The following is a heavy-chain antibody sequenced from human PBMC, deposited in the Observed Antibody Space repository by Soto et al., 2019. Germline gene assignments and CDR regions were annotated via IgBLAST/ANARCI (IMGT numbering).Heavy chain of an antibody. CDR1: GFTFSSYG. Sequence: QVQLVESGGGVVQPGRSLRLSCAASGFTFSSYGMHWVRQATGKGLEWVAVIWYDGSNKYYADSVKGRFTISRDNSKNTLYLQVNSLRAEDTAVYYCARGRGFWSGYYGDYGMDVWGQGTTVTVSS. CDR2: IWYDGSNK. CDR3: ARGRGFWSGYYGDYGMDV. J-gene: IGHJ6*02. V-gene: IGHV3-33*01. D-gene: IGHD3-3*01.